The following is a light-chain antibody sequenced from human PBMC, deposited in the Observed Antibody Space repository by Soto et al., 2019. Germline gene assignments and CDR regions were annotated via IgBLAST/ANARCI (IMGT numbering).Light chain of an antibody. J-gene: IGKJ2*01. Sequence: DFQMTQSPSTLSASVGDRVTITCRASQSIHSWLAWYQQKPGTTPKLLIYRASTLQSGVPSRFAGNGSGTEFTLTINNLQPDDYASYFCQQYNAHPYTFGQGTKLEIK. CDR1: QSIHSW. V-gene: IGKV1-5*03. CDR2: RAS. CDR3: QQYNAHPYT.